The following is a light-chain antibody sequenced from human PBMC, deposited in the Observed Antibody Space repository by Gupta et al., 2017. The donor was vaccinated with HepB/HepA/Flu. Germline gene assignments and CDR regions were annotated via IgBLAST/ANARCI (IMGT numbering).Light chain of an antibody. CDR1: SGYSHYS. V-gene: IGLV4-60*03. J-gene: IGLJ2*01. CDR2: VESSGRY. CDR3: ETWDSNIRV. Sequence: QLMVTPSSSASASLGSSVKLTCTLSSGYSHYSIGWHQQQPGKAPRFLMKVESSGRYNKGSGIPDRFSGSSSGAARYLTISNLQSEDEADDYCETWDSNIRVFGGGTKLTVL.